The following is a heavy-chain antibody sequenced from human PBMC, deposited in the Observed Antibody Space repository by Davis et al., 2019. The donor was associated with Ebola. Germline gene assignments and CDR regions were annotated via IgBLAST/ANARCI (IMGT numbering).Heavy chain of an antibody. CDR2: ISSSSSYI. Sequence: GESLKIPCAASGFTFSSYSMNWVRQAPGKGLEWVSSISSSSSYIYYADSVKGRFTISRDNAKNSLYLQMNSLRAEDTAVYYCASSVVADNWFDPWGQGTLVTVSS. J-gene: IGHJ5*02. D-gene: IGHD2-15*01. CDR3: ASSVVADNWFDP. CDR1: GFTFSSYS. V-gene: IGHV3-21*01.